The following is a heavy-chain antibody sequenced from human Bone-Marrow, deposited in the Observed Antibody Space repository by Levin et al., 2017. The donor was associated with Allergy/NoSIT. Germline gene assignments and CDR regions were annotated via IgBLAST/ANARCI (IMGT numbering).Heavy chain of an antibody. CDR3: ARRSGGFGELLRFDY. J-gene: IGHJ4*02. CDR2: ISGDSDNT. CDR1: GFTFSIYT. D-gene: IGHD3-10*01. V-gene: IGHV3-23*01. Sequence: AASVKVSCGTSGFTFSIYTMVWVRQAPGKGLQWVSAISGDSDNTYYADSVKGRFTISRDNSKNSLDLQLSSLRVDDTALYYCARRSGGFGELLRFDYWGQGTLVTVSS.